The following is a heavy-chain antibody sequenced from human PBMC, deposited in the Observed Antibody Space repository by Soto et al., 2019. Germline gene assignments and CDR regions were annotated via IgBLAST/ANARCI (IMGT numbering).Heavy chain of an antibody. V-gene: IGHV4-30-4*01. CDR2: IYYSGNT. CDR3: ARADFGDIVVVPAANPQYYYYGMDV. Sequence: SETLSLTCSVSGGSISSGYYYWSWIRQPPGKGLEWIGNIYYSGNTYYNPSLKSRVTISVDTSKNQFSLKLSSVTAADTAVYYCARADFGDIVVVPAANPQYYYYGMDVWGQGTTVTVSS. CDR1: GGSISSGYYY. D-gene: IGHD2-2*01. J-gene: IGHJ6*02.